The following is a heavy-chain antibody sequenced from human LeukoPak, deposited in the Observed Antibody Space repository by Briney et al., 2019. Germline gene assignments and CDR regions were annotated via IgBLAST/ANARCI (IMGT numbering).Heavy chain of an antibody. CDR3: ARDTSPRIAAIYYDAFDI. CDR1: GFTFRSYG. V-gene: IGHV3-30*02. J-gene: IGHJ3*02. D-gene: IGHD6-13*01. Sequence: GGSLRVPCPASGFTFRSYGMHWVGPAPGKGRAGVAFIRHVGSNKYYADSVKGRFTISRDNAKNSLYLEMSSLRGEDTALYYCARDTSPRIAAIYYDAFDIWGQGTMVTVSS. CDR2: IRHVGSNK.